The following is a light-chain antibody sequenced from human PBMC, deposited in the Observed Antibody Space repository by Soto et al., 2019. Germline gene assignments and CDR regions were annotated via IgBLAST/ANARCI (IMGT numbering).Light chain of an antibody. Sequence: QSALTQPPSVSGSPGQSVTISCTGTSSDVGSYNRVSWYQQPPGTAPKLMIYEVSNRPSGVPDRFSGSKSGNTASLTISGLQAEDEADYYCNSYTSTNTYVFGTGTKVTV. V-gene: IGLV2-18*02. CDR1: SSDVGSYNR. CDR3: NSYTSTNTYV. J-gene: IGLJ1*01. CDR2: EVS.